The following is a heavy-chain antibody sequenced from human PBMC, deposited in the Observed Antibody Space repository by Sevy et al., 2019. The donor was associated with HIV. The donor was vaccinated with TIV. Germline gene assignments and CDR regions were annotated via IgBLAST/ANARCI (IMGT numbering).Heavy chain of an antibody. CDR2: ISWNSGSI. V-gene: IGHV3-9*01. CDR3: AKDMGGSYEGSYYCMDV. J-gene: IGHJ6*02. CDR1: GFTFDDYA. Sequence: GGSLRLSCAASGFTFDDYAMHWVRQAPGKGLEWVSGISWNSGSIGYADSVKGRFTISRDNAKNSLYLQMNSLRAEDTALYYCAKDMGGSYEGSYYCMDVWGQGTTVTVSS. D-gene: IGHD1-26*01.